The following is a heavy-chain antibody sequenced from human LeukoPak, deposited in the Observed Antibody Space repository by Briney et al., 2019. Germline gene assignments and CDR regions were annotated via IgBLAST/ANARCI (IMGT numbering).Heavy chain of an antibody. Sequence: SQTLSLTCALSGDSVSSNSAAWNWIRQSPSRGLECLGRTYYRSKWYNDYAVSVKSRITINPDTSKNQFSLQLNSVTPEDTAVYYCAIYTHRPAEGNWFDPWGQGTLVTVSS. CDR1: GDSVSSNSAA. J-gene: IGHJ5*02. V-gene: IGHV6-1*01. D-gene: IGHD2-2*01. CDR3: AIYTHRPAEGNWFDP. CDR2: TYYRSKWYN.